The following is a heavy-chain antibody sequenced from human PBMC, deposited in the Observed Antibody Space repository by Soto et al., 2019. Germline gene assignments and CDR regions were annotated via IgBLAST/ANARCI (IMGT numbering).Heavy chain of an antibody. CDR1: GFSFSDSY. CDR2: ISGSSGYT. V-gene: IGHV3-11*06. Sequence: QVQLVESGGGLVKPGGSLRLSCAASGFSFSDSYMSWVRQAPGKGLEWVAYISGSSGYTGYADSVKGRFTISGDNAKNSLYLQMNGLRVEDTGVYYCARDRGGYGPPDVWGQGTTVTVSS. CDR3: ARDRGGYGPPDV. J-gene: IGHJ6*02. D-gene: IGHD3-10*01.